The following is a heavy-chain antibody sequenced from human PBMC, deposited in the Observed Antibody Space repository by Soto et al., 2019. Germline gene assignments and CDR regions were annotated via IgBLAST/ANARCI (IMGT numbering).Heavy chain of an antibody. J-gene: IGHJ5*02. D-gene: IGHD4-17*01. CDR1: GFSLSTSGVG. CDR2: IYWDDDK. V-gene: IGHV2-5*02. CDR3: AHRSNALATVTTTWFDP. Sequence: QITLKESGPTLVKPTQTLTLTCTFSGFSLSTSGVGVGWIRQPPGKALEWLALIYWDDDKRYSPSLKSRLTNTKDTSKNQVVLTTTTMDPVDTATYSCAHRSNALATVTTTWFDPWGQGTLVTVSS.